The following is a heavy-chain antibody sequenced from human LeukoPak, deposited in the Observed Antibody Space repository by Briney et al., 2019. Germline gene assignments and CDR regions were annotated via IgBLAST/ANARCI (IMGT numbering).Heavy chain of an antibody. CDR1: GYSFTDYW. CDR3: ARHPRLSMIVVVTPDAFDI. J-gene: IGHJ3*02. Sequence: GESLKISCKGSGYSFTDYWIGWVRQMPGKGLEWMGTIYPGDSETRYRPSFQGQVTISADKSISTAYMQWNSLKASDSAMYYCARHPRLSMIVVVTPDAFDIWGQGTLVTVSS. CDR2: IYPGDSET. D-gene: IGHD3-22*01. V-gene: IGHV5-51*01.